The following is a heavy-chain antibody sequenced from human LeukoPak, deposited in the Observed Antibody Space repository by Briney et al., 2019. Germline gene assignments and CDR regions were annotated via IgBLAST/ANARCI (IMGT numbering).Heavy chain of an antibody. CDR1: GGSISSYY. D-gene: IGHD3-16*01. J-gene: IGHJ6*03. CDR2: IYYSGST. Sequence: SETLPLTCTVSGGSISSYYWSWIRQPPGKGLEWIGYIYYSGSTNYNPSLKSRVTISVDTSKNQFSLKLSSVTAADTAVYYCARGIPWGSYYYMDVWGKGTTVTVSS. V-gene: IGHV4-59*01. CDR3: ARGIPWGSYYYMDV.